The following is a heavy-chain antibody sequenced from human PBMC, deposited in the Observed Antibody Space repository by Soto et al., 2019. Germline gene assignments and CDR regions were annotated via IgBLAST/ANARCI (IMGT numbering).Heavy chain of an antibody. CDR3: ARALRYFDWLAKSYYFDY. V-gene: IGHV3-48*02. CDR1: GFTFSSYS. Sequence: PGGSLRLSCAASGFTFSSYSMNWVRQAPGKGLEWVSYISSSSSTIYYADSVKGRFTISRDNAKNSLYLQMNSLRDEDTAVYYCARALRYFDWLAKSYYFDYWGQGTLVTVSS. J-gene: IGHJ4*02. CDR2: ISSSSSTI. D-gene: IGHD3-9*01.